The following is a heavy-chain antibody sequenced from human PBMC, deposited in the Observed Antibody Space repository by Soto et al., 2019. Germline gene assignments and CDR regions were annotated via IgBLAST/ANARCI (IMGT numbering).Heavy chain of an antibody. CDR1: GGSISSGGYY. CDR3: ARVRIEGVDYYYYIWGSYRPTFDD. Sequence: TSETLSLTCTVSGGSISSGGYYWSWIRQHPGKGLEWIGYIYYSGSTYYNPSLKSRVTISVDTSKNQFSLKLSSVTAADTAVYYCARVRIEGVDYYYYIWGSYRPTFDDWGQGTRLTVSS. D-gene: IGHD3-16*02. J-gene: IGHJ4*02. V-gene: IGHV4-31*03. CDR2: IYYSGST.